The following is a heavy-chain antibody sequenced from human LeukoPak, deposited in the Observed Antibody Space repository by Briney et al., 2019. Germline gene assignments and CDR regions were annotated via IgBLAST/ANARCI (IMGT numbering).Heavy chain of an antibody. CDR3: ARYGSSGYSFDY. CDR2: IYTSGST. D-gene: IGHD3-22*01. CDR1: GGSISGYY. V-gene: IGHV4-4*07. J-gene: IGHJ4*02. Sequence: SETLSLTCTVSGGSISGYYWSWIRQPAGKGLERIGRIYTSGSTNYTPSLKSRVTMSVDTSKNQFSLKLSSVTNADTAVYYCARYGSSGYSFDYWGQGTLVTVSP.